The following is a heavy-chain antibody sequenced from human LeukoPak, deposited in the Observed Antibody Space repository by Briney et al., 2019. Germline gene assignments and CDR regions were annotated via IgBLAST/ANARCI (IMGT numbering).Heavy chain of an antibody. V-gene: IGHV3-48*03. J-gene: IGHJ4*02. D-gene: IGHD4/OR15-4a*01. CDR1: GFTFSSYE. CDR3: ARDTLGEDEDANYAVYYFDY. CDR2: ISSSGSTI. Sequence: GGSLRLSCAASGFTFSSYEMNWVRQAPGKGLEWVSYISSSGSTIYYADSVKGRFTISRDNAKNSLDLQMNSLRAGDTAVYYCARDTLGEDEDANYAVYYFDYWGQGTPVTVSS.